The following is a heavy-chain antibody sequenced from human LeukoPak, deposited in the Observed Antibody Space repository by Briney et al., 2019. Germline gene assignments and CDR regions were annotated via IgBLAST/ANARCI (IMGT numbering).Heavy chain of an antibody. V-gene: IGHV4-59*01. CDR1: GGSISSYY. CDR3: ARDTLLPPVLRYFDWLPRGDYGMDV. Sequence: PSETLSLTCTVSGGSISSYYWSWIRQPPGKGLEWIGYIYYSGSTNYNPSLKSRVTISVDTSKNQFSLRLSSVTAADTAVYYCARDTLLPPVLRYFDWLPRGDYGMDVWGQGTTVTVSS. J-gene: IGHJ6*02. CDR2: IYYSGST. D-gene: IGHD3-9*01.